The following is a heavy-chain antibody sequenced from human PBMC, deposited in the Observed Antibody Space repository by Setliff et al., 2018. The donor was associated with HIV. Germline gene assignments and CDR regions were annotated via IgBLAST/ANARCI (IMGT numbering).Heavy chain of an antibody. D-gene: IGHD3-10*01. CDR2: ISSGGSTI. V-gene: IGHV3-11*04. J-gene: IGHJ4*02. CDR1: GFTFSDYY. Sequence: LRLSCAASGFTFSDYYMSWIRQAPGRGLEWLSYISSGGSTIDYADSVKGRFTMSRDNAKNSLYLQMNSLRAEDTAVYYCARGMTYGPTGYFDYWGQGTLVTVSS. CDR3: ARGMTYGPTGYFDY.